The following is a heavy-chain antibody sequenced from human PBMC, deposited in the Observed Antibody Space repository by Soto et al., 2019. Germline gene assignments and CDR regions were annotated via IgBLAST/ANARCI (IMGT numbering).Heavy chain of an antibody. CDR3: ARDSTAMDPFYYYYYGMDV. Sequence: ASVKVSCKASGYTFTGYYMHWVRQAPGQGLEWMGWINPNSGGTNYAQKFQGWVTMTRDTSISTAYMELSRLRSDDTAVYYCARDSTAMDPFYYYYYGMDVWGQGTTVTVSS. V-gene: IGHV1-2*04. D-gene: IGHD5-18*01. CDR1: GYTFTGYY. CDR2: INPNSGGT. J-gene: IGHJ6*01.